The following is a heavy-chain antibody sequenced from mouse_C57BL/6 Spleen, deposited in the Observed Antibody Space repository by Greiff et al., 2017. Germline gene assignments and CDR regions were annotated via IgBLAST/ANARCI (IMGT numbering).Heavy chain of an antibody. Sequence: EVKLMESGGGLVQPGGSLSLSCAASGFTFTDYYMSWVRQPPGKALEWLGFIRNKANGYTTEYSASVKGRFTISRDNSQSILYLQMNALRAEDSATYYCARWRLGYFDVWGTGTTVTVSS. D-gene: IGHD4-1*01. CDR2: IRNKANGYTT. CDR1: GFTFTDYY. V-gene: IGHV7-3*01. J-gene: IGHJ1*03. CDR3: ARWRLGYFDV.